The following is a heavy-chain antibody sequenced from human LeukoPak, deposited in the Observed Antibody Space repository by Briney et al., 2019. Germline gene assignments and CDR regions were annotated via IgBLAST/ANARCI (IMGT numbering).Heavy chain of an antibody. Sequence: PSETLSLTCAVYGGSFSGYYWSWIRQPPGKGLEWIGEINHSGSTNYNPSLKSRVTISVDTSKNQFSLKLSSVTAADTAVYYCARHRTWPDAFDIWGQGTMVTVSS. CDR2: INHSGST. V-gene: IGHV4-34*01. D-gene: IGHD1-14*01. CDR3: ARHRTWPDAFDI. CDR1: GGSFSGYY. J-gene: IGHJ3*02.